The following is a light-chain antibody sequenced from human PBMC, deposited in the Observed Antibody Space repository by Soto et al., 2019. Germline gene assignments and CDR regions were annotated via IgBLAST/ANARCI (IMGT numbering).Light chain of an antibody. CDR2: GAS. V-gene: IGKV3-15*01. CDR1: HSVSSN. Sequence: EIVMTQSPATLSVSPGERATLSCRASHSVSSNLAWYQQKPGQAPRLLIYGASTRATGIPARFSGSGSGTEFTLTISSLQSEDFAVYYCQQYKDWPPMYAFGQGTKLEIK. CDR3: QQYKDWPPMYA. J-gene: IGKJ2*01.